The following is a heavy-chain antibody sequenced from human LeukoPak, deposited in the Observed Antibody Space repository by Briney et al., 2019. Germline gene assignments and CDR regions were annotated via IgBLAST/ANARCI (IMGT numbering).Heavy chain of an antibody. V-gene: IGHV3-20*04. CDR1: GFTFDDYG. CDR2: INWNGGST. D-gene: IGHD3-22*01. Sequence: GGSLRLSCAASGFTFDDYGMSWVRQAPGKGLEWVSGINWNGGSTGYADSVKGRFTISRDNAKNSLYLQMNSLRAEDTALYYCAGSSGYYYGDAFDIWGQGTMVTVSS. J-gene: IGHJ3*02. CDR3: AGSSGYYYGDAFDI.